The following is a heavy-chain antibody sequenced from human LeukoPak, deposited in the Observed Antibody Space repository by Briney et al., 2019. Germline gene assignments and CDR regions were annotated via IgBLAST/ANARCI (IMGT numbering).Heavy chain of an antibody. D-gene: IGHD6-13*01. CDR1: GYTFTGYY. CDR3: TRGLYSTLASDF. Sequence: ASVKVSCKASGYTFTGYYIHWVRQAPGQGLEWMGWMNPKGGGTNYGQKFQGRVTMTTDTSIDTAYMELTNLRPDDTAVYYCTRGLYSTLASDFXXQGTLVTVSS. CDR2: MNPKGGGT. J-gene: IGHJ4*02. V-gene: IGHV1-2*02.